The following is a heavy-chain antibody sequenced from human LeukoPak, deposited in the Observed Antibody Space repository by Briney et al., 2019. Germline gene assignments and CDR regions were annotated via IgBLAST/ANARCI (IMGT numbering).Heavy chain of an antibody. J-gene: IGHJ6*03. D-gene: IGHD3-10*01. CDR1: GFTFSSYW. V-gene: IGHV3-7*01. Sequence: PGGSLRLSCAASGFTFSSYWMSWVRQAPGKGLEWVANIKQDGSEKYYVDSVKGRFTISRDNAKNSLYLQMNSLRAEDTAVYYCARGVITMVRGRNYYYYYMDVWGKGTTVTVSS. CDR3: ARGVITMVRGRNYYYYYMDV. CDR2: IKQDGSEK.